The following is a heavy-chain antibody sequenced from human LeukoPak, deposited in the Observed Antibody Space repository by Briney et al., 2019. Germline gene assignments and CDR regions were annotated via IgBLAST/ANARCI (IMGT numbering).Heavy chain of an antibody. CDR1: GFTFSSYW. D-gene: IGHD3-10*01. V-gene: IGHV3-74*01. Sequence: PGGSLRLSCAASGFTFSSYWMQWVRQVPGKGLVWVARINEHGSITDYADSVKDRFTVSRDNAWNTLYLQMNSLRAEDTAVYYCARDVAGSGSLWGQGTLITVSS. CDR2: INEHGSIT. J-gene: IGHJ4*02. CDR3: ARDVAGSGSL.